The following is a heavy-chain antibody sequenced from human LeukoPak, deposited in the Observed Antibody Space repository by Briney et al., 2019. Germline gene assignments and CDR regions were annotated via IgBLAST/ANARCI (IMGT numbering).Heavy chain of an antibody. V-gene: IGHV4-59*01. CDR2: IYYSGST. CDR1: GGSISSYY. J-gene: IGHJ5*02. CDR3: AREDNWFDP. Sequence: SETLSLTCTVSGGSISSYYWSWIRQPPGKGLEWIGYIYYSGSTNYNPSLKSRVTISVDTSRNQFSLKLSSVTAADTAVYYCAREDNWFDPWGQGTLVTVSS.